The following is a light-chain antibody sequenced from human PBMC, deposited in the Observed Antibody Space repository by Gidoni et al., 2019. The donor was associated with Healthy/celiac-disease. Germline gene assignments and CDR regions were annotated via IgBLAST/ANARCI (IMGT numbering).Light chain of an antibody. CDR3: RQSYSTPPT. V-gene: IGKV1-39*01. CDR2: AAS. CDR1: QSISSY. Sequence: DIQMTQSPSSLSASVGDRVTITCRASQSISSYFNWYQQKPGKAPKLLIYAASSLQSGVPSRFSGSGSGTDFTLTISSLQPEDFATYYCRQSYSTPPTFGQGTKVEIK. J-gene: IGKJ1*01.